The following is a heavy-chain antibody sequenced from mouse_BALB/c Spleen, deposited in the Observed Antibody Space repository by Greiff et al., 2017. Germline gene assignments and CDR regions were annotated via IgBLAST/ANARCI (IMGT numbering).Heavy chain of an antibody. CDR3: ARGGYGNFAWFAY. D-gene: IGHD2-10*02. J-gene: IGHJ3*01. CDR2: INPNNGGT. Sequence: EVKLQESGPELVKPGASVKIPCKASGYTFTDYNMDWVKQSHGKSLEWIGDINPNNGGTIYNQKFKGKATLTVDKSSSTAYMELRSLTSEDTAVYYCARGGYGNFAWFAYWGQGTLVTVSA. V-gene: IGHV1-18*01. CDR1: GYTFTDYN.